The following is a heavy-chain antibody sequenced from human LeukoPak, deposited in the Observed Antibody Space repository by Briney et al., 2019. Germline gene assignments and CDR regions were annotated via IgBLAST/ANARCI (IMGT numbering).Heavy chain of an antibody. Sequence: ASVKVSCKASGFSFTGYYLHWVRQAPGQGPEWMAWINPNTGDTKNAEKFQGRFTMTSYTSISTVYMELTRLKFDDTAVYYCARVWGSSWKDDAFDIWGQGTMVTVSS. CDR3: ARVWGSSWKDDAFDI. J-gene: IGHJ3*02. D-gene: IGHD6-13*01. V-gene: IGHV1-2*02. CDR2: INPNTGDT. CDR1: GFSFTGYY.